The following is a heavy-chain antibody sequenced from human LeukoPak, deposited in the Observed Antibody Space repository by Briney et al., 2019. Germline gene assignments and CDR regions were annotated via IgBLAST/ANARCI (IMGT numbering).Heavy chain of an antibody. CDR1: GYTFTSYY. D-gene: IGHD3-10*01. J-gene: IGHJ4*02. CDR3: ARVSKPYGSGSYPAYYFDY. Sequence: ASVKVSCKASGYTFTSYYMHWVRQAPGQGLAWMGIINPSGGSTSYAQKFQGRVTMTRDTSTSTVYMELSSLRSEDTAVYYCARVSKPYGSGSYPAYYFDYWGQGTLVTVSS. V-gene: IGHV1-46*01. CDR2: INPSGGST.